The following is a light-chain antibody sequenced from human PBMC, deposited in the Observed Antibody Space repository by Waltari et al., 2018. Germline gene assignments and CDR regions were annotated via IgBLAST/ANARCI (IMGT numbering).Light chain of an antibody. CDR3: QQYNHWPPIT. CDR1: QSVSSN. J-gene: IGKJ5*01. CDR2: EAS. Sequence: EIVMTQSPDTLSVSPGERATFPCRASQSVSSNLAWYQQKHGQAPRLLIYEASTRATSTPARFSGSGSGTDVTLTISSLQSEDSAVYYCQQYNHWPPITFGQGTRLEIK. V-gene: IGKV3-15*01.